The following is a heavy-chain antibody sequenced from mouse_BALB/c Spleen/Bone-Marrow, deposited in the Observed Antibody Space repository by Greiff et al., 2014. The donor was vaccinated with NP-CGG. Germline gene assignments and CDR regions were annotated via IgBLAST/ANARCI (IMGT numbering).Heavy chain of an antibody. J-gene: IGHJ4*01. Sequence: LKESGSELVRPGASVKLSCKASGYTFTSYWMHWVKQRPGQGLEWIGNIYPGSGSTNYDEKFKSKATLTVDTSSSTAYMQLSSLTSEDSAVYYCTRWRFITTATYAMDYWGQGTLVTVSS. CDR3: TRWRFITTATYAMDY. V-gene: IGHV1S22*01. CDR2: IYPGSGST. CDR1: GYTFTSYW. D-gene: IGHD1-2*01.